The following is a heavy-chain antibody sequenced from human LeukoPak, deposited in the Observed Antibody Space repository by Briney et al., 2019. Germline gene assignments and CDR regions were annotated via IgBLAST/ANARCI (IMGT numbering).Heavy chain of an antibody. CDR2: IYTSGST. D-gene: IGHD2-2*01. Sequence: MPSETLSLTCTVSGGSISSYYWSWIRQPPGKGLEWIGYIYTSGSTNYNPSLKSRVTISVDTSKNQFSLKLSSVTAADTAVYYCARGPEVPAAIIFDPWGQGTLVTVSS. V-gene: IGHV4-4*09. J-gene: IGHJ5*02. CDR3: ARGPEVPAAIIFDP. CDR1: GGSISSYY.